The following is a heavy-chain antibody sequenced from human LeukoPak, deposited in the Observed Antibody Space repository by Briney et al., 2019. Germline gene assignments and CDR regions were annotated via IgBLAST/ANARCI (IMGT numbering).Heavy chain of an antibody. CDR1: GLTFSRYA. V-gene: IGHV3-23*01. CDR3: AKDRGITMIVKSARYFDY. Sequence: PGGSLRLSCAVSGLTFSRYAMSWVRQAPGKGLEWVSAISESGSGTYYADSVKGRFTISRDNSKNTLYLQMNSLRAEDTAVYYCAKDRGITMIVKSARYFDYWGQGTLVTVSS. CDR2: ISESGSGT. J-gene: IGHJ4*02. D-gene: IGHD3-22*01.